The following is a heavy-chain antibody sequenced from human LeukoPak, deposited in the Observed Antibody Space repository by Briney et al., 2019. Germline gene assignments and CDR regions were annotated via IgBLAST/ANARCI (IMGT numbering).Heavy chain of an antibody. Sequence: PGGSLRLSCAASGFTFSSFSMNWVRQAPGKGLEWVSSIYSTTTYIYYADSVKGRFTISRDNAENSLYPQMNSLRAEDTAVYYCARDQFIHAFDIWGQGTMVTVSS. CDR3: ARDQFIHAFDI. V-gene: IGHV3-21*01. J-gene: IGHJ3*02. CDR1: GFTFSSFS. D-gene: IGHD5-24*01. CDR2: IYSTTTYI.